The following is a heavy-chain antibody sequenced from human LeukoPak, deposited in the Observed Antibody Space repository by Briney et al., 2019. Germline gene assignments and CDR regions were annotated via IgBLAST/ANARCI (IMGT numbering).Heavy chain of an antibody. D-gene: IGHD3-9*01. CDR3: AREDSTIDAFDI. Sequence: SETLSRTCTVSGGSISSYYWSWIRPPPGKGLEWIGYIYYSGSTNYNPSLKSRVTISVATSKNQFSLKLSSVTAADTAVYYCAREDSTIDAFDIWGQGTMVTVSS. J-gene: IGHJ3*02. V-gene: IGHV4-59*01. CDR2: IYYSGST. CDR1: GGSISSYY.